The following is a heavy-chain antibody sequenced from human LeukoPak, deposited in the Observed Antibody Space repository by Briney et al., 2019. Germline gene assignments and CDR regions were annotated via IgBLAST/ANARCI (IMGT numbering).Heavy chain of an antibody. J-gene: IGHJ5*02. V-gene: IGHV1-8*02. D-gene: IGHD3-3*01. Sequence: ASVKVSCKASGYTFTSYGISWVRQAPGQGLEWMGWISAYNGNTGYAQKFQGRVTMTRNTSISTAYMELGSLRSEDTAVYYCARGSGYDFWSGYFFWFDPWGQGTLVTVSS. CDR3: ARGSGYDFWSGYFFWFDP. CDR2: ISAYNGNT. CDR1: GYTFTSYG.